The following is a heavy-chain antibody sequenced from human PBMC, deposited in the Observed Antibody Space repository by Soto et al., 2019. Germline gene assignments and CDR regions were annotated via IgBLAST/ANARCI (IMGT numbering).Heavy chain of an antibody. Sequence: ASLKVSCKASGYTFTSYGISWVRQAPGQGLEWMGWISAYNGNTNYAQKLQGRVTMTTDTSTSTAYMELRSLRSDDTAVYYCARDALICSSTSCPRRVNWFDPWGQGTLVTVSS. CDR3: ARDALICSSTSCPRRVNWFDP. CDR1: GYTFTSYG. J-gene: IGHJ5*02. D-gene: IGHD2-2*01. V-gene: IGHV1-18*01. CDR2: ISAYNGNT.